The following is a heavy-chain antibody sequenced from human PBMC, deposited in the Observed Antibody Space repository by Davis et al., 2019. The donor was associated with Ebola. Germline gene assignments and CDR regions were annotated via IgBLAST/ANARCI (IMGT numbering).Heavy chain of an antibody. CDR3: ARGVNRACFDD. V-gene: IGHV3-7*03. D-gene: IGHD3-10*01. CDR2: IKEDGSET. CDR1: GFTFSSYW. Sequence: GGSLRLSCAASGFTFSSYWMSWVRQAPGKGLEWVANIKEDGSETHYVDSVKGRFTISRDNAKSSLYLQMNSLGAEDTAVYYCARGVNRACFDDWGQGTLVTVSS. J-gene: IGHJ4*02.